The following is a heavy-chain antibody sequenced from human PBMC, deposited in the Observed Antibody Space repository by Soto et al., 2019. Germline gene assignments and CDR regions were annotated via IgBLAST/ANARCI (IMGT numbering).Heavy chain of an antibody. Sequence: QEQVVESGGGVVQPGRSLRLSCAASGFTFSTHAMHWVRQAPGRGLEWVAIISYDGTTKDYAYSVKGRFTISRDNSKKAVYLQMNSLRSEDTALYYCARDWRTAGTTGWFDPWGQGTLVTVSS. CDR3: ARDWRTAGTTGWFDP. CDR1: GFTFSTHA. D-gene: IGHD6-13*01. CDR2: ISYDGTTK. V-gene: IGHV3-30-3*01. J-gene: IGHJ5*02.